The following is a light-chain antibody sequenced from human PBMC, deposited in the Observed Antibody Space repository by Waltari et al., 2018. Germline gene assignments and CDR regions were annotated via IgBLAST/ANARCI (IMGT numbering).Light chain of an antibody. Sequence: QSVLTQPPSVSGAPGQRVTISCTGSSSNIGAGYDVPWYQQFPGTAPKLLIYGNSNRPSGVPDRFSGSKSGTSASLAITGLQAEDEADYYCQSYDSSLSGPVVFGGGTKLTVL. CDR2: GNS. CDR3: QSYDSSLSGPVV. CDR1: SSNIGAGYD. V-gene: IGLV1-40*01. J-gene: IGLJ2*01.